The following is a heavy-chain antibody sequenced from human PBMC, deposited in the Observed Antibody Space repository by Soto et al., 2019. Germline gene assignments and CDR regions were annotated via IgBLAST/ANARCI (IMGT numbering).Heavy chain of an antibody. D-gene: IGHD2-2*01. J-gene: IGHJ5*02. CDR2: INHSGST. CDR1: GGSFSGYY. CDR3: ARGKAHIVVVPAAMGVWFDP. Sequence: QVQLQQWGAGLLKPSETLSLTCAVYGGSFSGYYWSWIRQPPGKGLEWIGEINHSGSTNYNPSLKRRITRSVDTSKAQFSLKLSSVTAADTAVYYCARGKAHIVVVPAAMGVWFDPWGQGTLVTVSS. V-gene: IGHV4-34*01.